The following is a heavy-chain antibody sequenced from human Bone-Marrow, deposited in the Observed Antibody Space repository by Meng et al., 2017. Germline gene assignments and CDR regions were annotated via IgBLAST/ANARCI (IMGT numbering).Heavy chain of an antibody. CDR3: AREQLWYTDYFDY. V-gene: IGHV3-48*03. Sequence: GESLKISCVASGFTFSSDEMNWIRQAPGKGLEWISFISGSGTDTYYAESVKGRFTISRDNAKNSLYLQMNSLRADDTAVYYCAREQLWYTDYFDYWGQGTLVTVSS. CDR2: ISGSGTDT. J-gene: IGHJ4*02. CDR1: GFTFSSDE. D-gene: IGHD5-18*01.